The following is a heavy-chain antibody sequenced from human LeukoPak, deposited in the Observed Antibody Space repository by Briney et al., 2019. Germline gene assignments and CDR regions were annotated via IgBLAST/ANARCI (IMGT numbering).Heavy chain of an antibody. V-gene: IGHV4-34*01. J-gene: IGHJ6*04. D-gene: IGHD3-10*01. CDR2: INHSGST. CDR1: GGPFSGYY. CDR3: ARIGYYGSGSYYNYYYYGMDV. Sequence: PSETLSLTCAVYGGPFSGYYWSWIRQPPGKGLEWIGEINHSGSTNYNPSLKSRVTISVDTSKNQFSLKLSSVTAADTAVYYCARIGYYGSGSYYNYYYYGMDVWGKGTTVTVSS.